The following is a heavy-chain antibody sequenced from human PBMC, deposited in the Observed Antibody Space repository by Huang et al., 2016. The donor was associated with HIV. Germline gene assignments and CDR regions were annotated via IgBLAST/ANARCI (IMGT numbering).Heavy chain of an antibody. J-gene: IGHJ4*02. D-gene: IGHD6-13*01. CDR3: ARGPGGAAAGYYFDY. CDR2: INPSGGST. CDR1: GYTVTRYY. Sequence: QVQLVQSGAEVKKAGASVKVSCKASGYTVTRYYMHWVRQAPGQGLEGMAIINPSGGSTSYEQEFQCRVTMTRDTSTSTVYMELSSLRSEDTAVYYCARGPGGAAAGYYFDYWGQGTLVTVSS. V-gene: IGHV1-46*03.